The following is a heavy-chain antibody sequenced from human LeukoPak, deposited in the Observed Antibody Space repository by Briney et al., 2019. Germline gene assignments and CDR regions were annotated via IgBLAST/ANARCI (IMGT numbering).Heavy chain of an antibody. CDR3: ARVPALHHIVGATPPFDY. J-gene: IGHJ4*02. Sequence: GGSLRLSCAASGFTFSSYWMHWVRQAPGKGLVWVSRINSDGSSTSYADSVKGRFTISRDNAKNTLYLQMNSLRAEDTAVYYCARVPALHHIVGATPPFDYWGQGTLVTVSS. D-gene: IGHD1-26*01. CDR1: GFTFSSYW. V-gene: IGHV3-74*01. CDR2: INSDGSST.